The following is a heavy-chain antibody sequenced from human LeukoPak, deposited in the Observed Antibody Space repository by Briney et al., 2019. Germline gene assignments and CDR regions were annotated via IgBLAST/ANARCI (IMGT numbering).Heavy chain of an antibody. CDR1: GYSISSGYY. V-gene: IGHV4-38-2*02. CDR3: ARDPFRCSSTSCYTGAFDI. CDR2: MYYSGST. Sequence: SETLSPTCTVSGYSISSGYYWGWIRQPPGKGLEWIGSMYYSGSTYYNPSLKSRVTISVDTSKNQFSLKLSSVTAADTAVYYCARDPFRCSSTSCYTGAFDIWGQGTMVTVSS. J-gene: IGHJ3*02. D-gene: IGHD2-2*02.